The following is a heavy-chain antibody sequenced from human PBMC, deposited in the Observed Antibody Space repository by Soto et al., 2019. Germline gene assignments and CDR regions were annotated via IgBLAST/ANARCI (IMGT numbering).Heavy chain of an antibody. CDR2: IYPGDSDT. CDR3: ARWEYDILNGYIYGMDV. J-gene: IGHJ6*02. Sequence: GESLKISCKGSGYSFTSYWIGWVRQMPGKGLEWMGIIYPGDSDTRYSPSFQGQVTISADKSISTAYLQWRSLKASDTAMYYCARWEYDILNGYIYGMDVWGQGTSVTVSS. D-gene: IGHD3-9*01. CDR1: GYSFTSYW. V-gene: IGHV5-51*01.